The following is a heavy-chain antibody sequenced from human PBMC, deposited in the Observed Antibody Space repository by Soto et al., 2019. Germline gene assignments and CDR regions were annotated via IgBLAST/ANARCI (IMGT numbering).Heavy chain of an antibody. Sequence: QVQLRQWGAGLLKPSETLVLTCAVSGGSFTDYYWGWIRQSPGKGLEWIGEINHSASSTYNPSLESRVTILVDTSKKQFSLRLTSVTAADTAMYYCARGEYDSSGLYSWAPLGFDVWGQGTTVTVSS. D-gene: IGHD3-22*01. CDR3: ARGEYDSSGLYSWAPLGFDV. CDR1: GGSFTDYY. V-gene: IGHV4-34*01. J-gene: IGHJ6*02. CDR2: INHSASS.